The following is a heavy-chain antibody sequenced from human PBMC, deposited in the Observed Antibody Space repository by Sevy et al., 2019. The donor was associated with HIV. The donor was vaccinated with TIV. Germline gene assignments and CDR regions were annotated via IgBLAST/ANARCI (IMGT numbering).Heavy chain of an antibody. J-gene: IGHJ4*02. D-gene: IGHD3-10*01. CDR3: ARESRWFFFHFDY. V-gene: IGHV6-1*01. CDR1: GDSVSTYSAA. CDR2: TYYKSKWYN. Sequence: SQTLSLTCAISGDSVSTYSAAWNWIRQSPSRGLEWLGRTYYKSKWYNDYALSVKSRIRINPDTPKNQISLQLNSVTPEDTAVYYCARESRWFFFHFDYWGQGTLVTVSS.